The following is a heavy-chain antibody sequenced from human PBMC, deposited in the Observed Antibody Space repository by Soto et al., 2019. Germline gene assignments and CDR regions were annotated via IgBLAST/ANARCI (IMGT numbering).Heavy chain of an antibody. CDR3: ARNSGYAPLGYFDY. CDR1: GFTFSSYG. Sequence: GGSLRLSCAASGFTFSSYGMHWVRQAPGKGLEWVAVIWYDGSNKYYADSVKGRFTISRDNSKNTLYLQMNSLRAEDTAVYYCARNSGYAPLGYFDYWGQGTLVTVSS. CDR2: IWYDGSNK. V-gene: IGHV3-33*01. J-gene: IGHJ4*02. D-gene: IGHD5-12*01.